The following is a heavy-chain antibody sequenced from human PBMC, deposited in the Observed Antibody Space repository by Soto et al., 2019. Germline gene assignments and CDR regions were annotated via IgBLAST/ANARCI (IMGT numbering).Heavy chain of an antibody. D-gene: IGHD3-9*01. CDR2: VFVDSTII. CDR1: GFTFSSYI. CDR3: ARDRDWAFDF. Sequence: PGGSLRLSCEASGFTFSSYIMVWVRQAPGKGLEWISYVFVDSTIIYYADSVKGRFTVSRDNAQNSVFLLMNNLRAEDSAIYYCARDRDWAFDFWGQGALVTVS. V-gene: IGHV3-48*04. J-gene: IGHJ4*02.